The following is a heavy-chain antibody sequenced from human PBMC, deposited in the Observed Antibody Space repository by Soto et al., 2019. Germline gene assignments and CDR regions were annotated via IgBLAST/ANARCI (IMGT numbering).Heavy chain of an antibody. CDR2: IWYDGSNK. CDR1: GFTFSSYG. J-gene: IGHJ6*02. V-gene: IGHV3-33*01. CDR3: ARDHKAYGMDV. Sequence: GGSLRLSCAASGFTFSSYGMHWVRQAPGKGLEWVAVIWYDGSNKYYADSVKGRFTISRDNSKNTLYLQMNSLRAEDTAVYYCARDHKAYGMDVWGQGTTVTVSS.